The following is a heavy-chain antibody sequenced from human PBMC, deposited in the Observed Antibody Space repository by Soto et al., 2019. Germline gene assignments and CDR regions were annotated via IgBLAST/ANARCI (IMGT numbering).Heavy chain of an antibody. CDR3: ARHRYSYGVYYFDY. Sequence: SETLSLTCIVSGGSISDYYGSWIRQPPGKGLEWIGYIYYSGSTNYNPSLTSRVTISVDTSKNQFSLKLSSVTAADTAVYYCARHRYSYGVYYFDYWGQGTLVTVSS. CDR1: GGSISDYY. CDR2: IYYSGST. J-gene: IGHJ4*02. D-gene: IGHD5-18*01. V-gene: IGHV4-59*08.